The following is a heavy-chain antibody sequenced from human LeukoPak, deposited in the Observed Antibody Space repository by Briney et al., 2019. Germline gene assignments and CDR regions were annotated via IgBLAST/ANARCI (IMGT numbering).Heavy chain of an antibody. J-gene: IGHJ3*02. V-gene: IGHV1-2*02. CDR1: GGTFSSYA. D-gene: IGHD3-22*01. CDR3: ARELPADDYYDSSGYYYDAFDI. Sequence: ASVKVSCKASGGTFSSYAISWVRQAPGQGLEWMGWINPNSGGTNYAQKFQGRVTMARDTSISTAYMELSRLRSDDTAVYYCARELPADDYYDSSGYYYDAFDIWGQGTMVTVSS. CDR2: INPNSGGT.